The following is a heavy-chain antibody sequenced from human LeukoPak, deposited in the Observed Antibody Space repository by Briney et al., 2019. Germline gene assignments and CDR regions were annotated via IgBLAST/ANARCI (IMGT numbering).Heavy chain of an antibody. Sequence: GASVKVSCKASGYTFTSYDINWVRQATGQGLEWMGWMNPNSGNTGYAQKFQGRVTMTRNTSISTAYMELSSLRSEDTAVYYCARGGRYYYDSSGPDFDYWGQGTLVTVSS. D-gene: IGHD3-22*01. V-gene: IGHV1-8*01. CDR2: MNPNSGNT. CDR3: ARGGRYYYDSSGPDFDY. CDR1: GYTFTSYD. J-gene: IGHJ4*02.